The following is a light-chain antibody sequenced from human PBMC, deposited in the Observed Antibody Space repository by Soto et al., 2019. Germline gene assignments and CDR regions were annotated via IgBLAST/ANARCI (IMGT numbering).Light chain of an antibody. J-gene: IGKJ1*01. CDR2: KAS. CDR1: QSFSYW. V-gene: IGKV1-5*03. Sequence: DIQMTQSPSTLSASVGDRVTITCRASQSFSYWLAWYQQKPGKAPKLLIYKASNLQSGVPSRFSGSGSGTEFTLTINSLQPDDFATYYCQQYNSYPWTFGQGTQVEIK. CDR3: QQYNSYPWT.